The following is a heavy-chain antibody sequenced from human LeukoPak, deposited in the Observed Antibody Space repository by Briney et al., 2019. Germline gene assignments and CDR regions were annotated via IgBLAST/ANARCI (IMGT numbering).Heavy chain of an antibody. CDR2: IKQDGSHK. J-gene: IGHJ4*02. CDR3: VREEGY. V-gene: IGHV3-7*01. Sequence: GGSLRLSCAASGFTFSTYWMYWFRQAPGKGREWVANIKQDGSHKYYVDSVKGRFTIYRDNAKNSLYFQMNSLRVEDTAVYYCVREEGYWGQGTLVTVSS. CDR1: GFTFSTYW.